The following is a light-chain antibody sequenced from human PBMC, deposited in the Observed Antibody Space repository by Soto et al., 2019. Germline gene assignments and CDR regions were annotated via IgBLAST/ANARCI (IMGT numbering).Light chain of an antibody. CDR1: TSDVGGYNL. CDR2: EGT. J-gene: IGLJ1*01. Sequence: QSVLTQPASVSGSPGQSITISCSGTTSDVGGYNLVSWYQQHTAKAPKLLIYEGTQRPSGVSSRFSGSKSGNTASLTISGPQAEDEADYYCCSYASSCSYVFGTGTNGTVL. V-gene: IGLV2-23*01. CDR3: CSYASSCSYV.